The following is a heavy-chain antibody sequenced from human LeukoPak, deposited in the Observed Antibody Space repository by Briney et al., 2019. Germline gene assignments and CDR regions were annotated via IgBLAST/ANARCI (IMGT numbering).Heavy chain of an antibody. Sequence: ASVKVSCKASGYTFTSYGISWVRQAPGQARGGMGWIGAYNGNTNYAQKLQRRVTMTTDTSTSTAYMELRSLRSDDTAVYYCARSLWFGESYYMDVWGKGTTVTVSS. CDR1: GYTFTSYG. CDR2: IGAYNGNT. CDR3: ARSLWFGESYYMDV. V-gene: IGHV1-18*01. J-gene: IGHJ6*03. D-gene: IGHD3-10*01.